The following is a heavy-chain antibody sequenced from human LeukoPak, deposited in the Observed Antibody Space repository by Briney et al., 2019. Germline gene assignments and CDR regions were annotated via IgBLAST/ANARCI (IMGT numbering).Heavy chain of an antibody. CDR2: IYHSGST. V-gene: IGHV4-4*02. J-gene: IGHJ6*04. Sequence: PSGTLSLTCAVSGGSISSSNWWSWVRQPPGKGLEWIGEIYHSGSTNYNPSLKSPVTISVDKSKNQFSLKLSSVTAADTAVYYCARSHIVVVPASTYYYYGMDVWGKGTTVTVSS. D-gene: IGHD2-2*01. CDR3: ARSHIVVVPASTYYYYGMDV. CDR1: GGSISSSNW.